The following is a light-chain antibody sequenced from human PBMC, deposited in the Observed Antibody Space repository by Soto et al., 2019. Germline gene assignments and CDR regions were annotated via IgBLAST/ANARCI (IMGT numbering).Light chain of an antibody. Sequence: QSVLTQPPSASGTPGQRVTISCSGSSSNIGSNYVYWYQQLPGTAPQLLIYENNKRPSGIPDRFSGSKSGTSATLGITGLQTGDEADYYCGSWDSSLSDGVFGGGTKLTVL. V-gene: IGLV1-51*02. CDR1: SSNIGSNY. J-gene: IGLJ2*01. CDR3: GSWDSSLSDGV. CDR2: ENN.